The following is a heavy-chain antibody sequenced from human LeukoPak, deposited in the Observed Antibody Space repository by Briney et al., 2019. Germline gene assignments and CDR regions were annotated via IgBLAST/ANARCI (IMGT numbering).Heavy chain of an antibody. V-gene: IGHV4-59*08. CDR3: ARTPRANWFDP. Sequence: SETLSLTCTVSGGSISSYYWSWIRQPPGKGLEWIGYIYYSGSTNYNPSLKSRVTISVDTSKNQFSLKLSSVTAADTAVYYCARTPRANWFDPWGQGTLVTVSS. CDR2: IYYSGST. CDR1: GGSISSYY. J-gene: IGHJ5*02.